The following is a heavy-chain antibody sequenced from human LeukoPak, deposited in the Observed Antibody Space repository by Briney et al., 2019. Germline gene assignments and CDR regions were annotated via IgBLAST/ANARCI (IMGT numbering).Heavy chain of an antibody. CDR2: ISGSGGST. CDR1: GFTFSSFA. D-gene: IGHD1-26*01. Sequence: GGSLRLSCAASGFTFSSFAMSWVRQAPGKGLEWVSAISGSGGSTYYADSVKGRFTISRDNSKNTLFLQMNSLRAEDTAVHYCARGSGSFSGGFDYWGQGTLVTVSS. CDR3: ARGSGSFSGGFDY. J-gene: IGHJ4*02. V-gene: IGHV3-23*01.